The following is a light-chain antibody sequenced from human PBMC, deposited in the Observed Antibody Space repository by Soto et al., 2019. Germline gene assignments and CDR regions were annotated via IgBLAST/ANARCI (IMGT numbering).Light chain of an antibody. J-gene: IGLJ3*02. V-gene: IGLV2-11*01. CDR3: CSYAGSYTLV. CDR1: SSDVGGYNF. CDR2: DVS. Sequence: QSALTQPRSVSGSPGQSVTISCTGTSSDVGGYNFVSWYQHHPGKTPKLMIYDVSKRPSGVPDRFSGSKSGSTASLTSSGLQAEDEADYYCCSYAGSYTLVFGGGIKVTVL.